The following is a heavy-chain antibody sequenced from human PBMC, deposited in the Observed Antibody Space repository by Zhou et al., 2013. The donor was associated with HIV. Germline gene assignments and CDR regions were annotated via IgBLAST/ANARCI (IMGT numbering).Heavy chain of an antibody. CDR1: GGTFSSYA. D-gene: IGHD5-12*01. V-gene: IGHV1-69*05. Sequence: QVQLVQSGAEVKKPGSSVKVSCKASGGTFSSYAISWVRQAPGQGLEWMGGIIPIFGTANYAQKFQGRVTITTDESTSTAYMELSSLRSEDTAVYYCARGPEPNPMATIRGYYYMDVWGKGTTVTVSS. CDR2: IIPIFGTA. J-gene: IGHJ6*03. CDR3: ARGPEPNPMATIRGYYYMDV.